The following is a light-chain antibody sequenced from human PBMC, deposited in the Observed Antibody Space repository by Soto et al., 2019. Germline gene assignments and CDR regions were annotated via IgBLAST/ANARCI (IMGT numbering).Light chain of an antibody. CDR2: GST. CDR3: QSYDSSLSGSV. J-gene: IGLJ2*01. V-gene: IGLV1-40*01. CDR1: SSNIGAGYD. Sequence: QSVLTQPPSVSGAPGQRVTISCTGSSSNIGAGYDVHWYRQLPGTAPKLLIYGSTNRPSGVPDRFSGSKSGTSASLAITGLQAEDEADYYCQSYDSSLSGSVFGGGTQLTVL.